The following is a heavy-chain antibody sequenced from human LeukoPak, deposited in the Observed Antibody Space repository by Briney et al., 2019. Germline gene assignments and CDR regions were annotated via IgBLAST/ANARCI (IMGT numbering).Heavy chain of an antibody. J-gene: IGHJ4*02. Sequence: ASVKVSCKASGYTFTSYGISWVRQAPGQGLEWMGWISAYSGNTNYAQKLQGSVTMTTDTSTSTAYMELRSLRSDDTAVYYCARGLGYDFWSGYSPGYYFDYWGQGTLVTVSS. CDR2: ISAYSGNT. CDR3: ARGLGYDFWSGYSPGYYFDY. V-gene: IGHV1-18*01. CDR1: GYTFTSYG. D-gene: IGHD3-3*01.